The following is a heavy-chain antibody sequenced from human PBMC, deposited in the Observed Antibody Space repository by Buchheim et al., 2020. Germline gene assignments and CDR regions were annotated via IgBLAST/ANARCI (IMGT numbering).Heavy chain of an antibody. CDR1: GFTFSDYY. Sequence: QVQLVESGGGLVKPGGSLRLSCAASGFTFSDYYMTWIRQAPGKGLVWISHISSSGGSMSYADSVKGRFTISRDNAERSLYLQMDSLRAEDTAVYYCARDWGYSSVDYWGQGTL. CDR3: ARDWGYSSVDY. V-gene: IGHV3-11*01. J-gene: IGHJ4*02. D-gene: IGHD6-19*01. CDR2: ISSSGGSM.